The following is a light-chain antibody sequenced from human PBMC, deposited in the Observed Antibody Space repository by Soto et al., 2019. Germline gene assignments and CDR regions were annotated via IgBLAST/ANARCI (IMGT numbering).Light chain of an antibody. CDR2: DAS. J-gene: IGKJ5*01. V-gene: IGKV3-11*01. CDR3: QQRNTWPIT. CDR1: NSVDFF. Sequence: EIVLTQSPAPLSLSPGERATLSCRASNSVDFFLAWYQQKPGQPPRLLMYDASNRATGTPARFSGSGSGTDFTLTISSLEAEDFGIYYCQQRNTWPITLGQGTRLEIK.